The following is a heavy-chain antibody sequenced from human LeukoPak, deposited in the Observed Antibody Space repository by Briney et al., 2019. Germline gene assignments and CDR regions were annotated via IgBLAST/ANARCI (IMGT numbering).Heavy chain of an antibody. CDR2: IISNRDST. V-gene: IGHV3-64D*06. CDR3: VKSDRPDYADFGLGS. J-gene: IGHJ5*02. D-gene: IGHD4-17*01. CDR1: GFTFSTHA. Sequence: PGGSLRLSCSASGFTFSTHAMYWVRQAPGKGLEYVSGIISNRDSTNYADSVKGRFTISRDNSKNALYPQMSSLRAEDTAVYYCVKSDRPDYADFGLGSWGQGTLVTVSS.